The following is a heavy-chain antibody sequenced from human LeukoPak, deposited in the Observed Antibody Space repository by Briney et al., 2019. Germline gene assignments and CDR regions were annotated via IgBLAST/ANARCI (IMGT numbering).Heavy chain of an antibody. J-gene: IGHJ5*02. CDR1: GDSISSGSYY. CDR2: IYTSGSA. Sequence: SETLSLTCTVSGDSISSGSYYWSWIRQPAGKGLEWIGRIYTSGSANYNPSLTSRVTISVDTSENHFSLRLSSVTAADTAVYYCARTSKYSSSSGHWFDPWGQGTLVTVSS. V-gene: IGHV4-61*02. CDR3: ARTSKYSSSSGHWFDP. D-gene: IGHD6-13*01.